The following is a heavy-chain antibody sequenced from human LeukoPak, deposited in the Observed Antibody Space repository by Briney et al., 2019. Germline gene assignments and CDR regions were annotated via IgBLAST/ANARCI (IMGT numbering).Heavy chain of an antibody. V-gene: IGHV3-33*01. D-gene: IGHD3-10*01. J-gene: IGHJ4*02. Sequence: PGRSLRLSCAASGFTFSTYDMHWVRQAPGKGLEWVAVIWYDGSNKYYADSVKGRFTISRDNSKNTLYLQVNSLRAEDTAVYYCATMVRGVYYLDYWGQGTLVTVSS. CDR2: IWYDGSNK. CDR1: GFTFSTYD. CDR3: ATMVRGVYYLDY.